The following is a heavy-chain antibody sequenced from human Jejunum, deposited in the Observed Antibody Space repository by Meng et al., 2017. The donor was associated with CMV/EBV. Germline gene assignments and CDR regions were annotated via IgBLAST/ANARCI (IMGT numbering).Heavy chain of an antibody. CDR3: ARGSIFVSFDS. V-gene: IGHV4-30-4*08. CDR2: IHDTGST. D-gene: IGHD3-3*01. J-gene: IGHJ4*02. CDR1: GGSIGSGDYY. Sequence: QVLLQESGQGLGKPSQALSLTCSVSGGSIGSGDYYWSWIRQPPGKGLEWIGYIHDTGSTSHNPSLKSRVDISLGTSKNQFSLTLNSVTAEDTAVYFCARGSIFVSFDSWGQGTLVTVSS.